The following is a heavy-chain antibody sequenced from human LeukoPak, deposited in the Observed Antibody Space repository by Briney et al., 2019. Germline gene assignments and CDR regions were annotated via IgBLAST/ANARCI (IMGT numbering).Heavy chain of an antibody. Sequence: SETLSLTCTVSGGSISSSSYYWGWIRQPPGKGLEWIGSIYYSGSTYYNPSLKSRVTISVDTSKNQFSLKLSSVTAADTAVYYCAGRSGYSYGYHFDYWGQGTLVTVSS. CDR3: AGRSGYSYGYHFDY. V-gene: IGHV4-39*07. D-gene: IGHD5-18*01. J-gene: IGHJ4*02. CDR2: IYYSGST. CDR1: GGSISSSSYY.